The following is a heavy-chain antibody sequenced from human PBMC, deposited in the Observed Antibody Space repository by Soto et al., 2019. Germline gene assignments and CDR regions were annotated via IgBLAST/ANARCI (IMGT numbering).Heavy chain of an antibody. CDR1: GFTFSSYC. CDR2: IKMDGSST. D-gene: IGHD3-9*01. J-gene: IGHJ4*02. V-gene: IGHV3-74*01. CDR3: ASRRAGYFSAVDY. Sequence: GGSLRLSCAASGFTFSSYCMHWVRQAPGKGLVWVSRIKMDGSSTNYADSVKGRFTISRDNAKNTLYLQMNSLRAEDTAVYYCASRRAGYFSAVDYWGQGTLVTVSS.